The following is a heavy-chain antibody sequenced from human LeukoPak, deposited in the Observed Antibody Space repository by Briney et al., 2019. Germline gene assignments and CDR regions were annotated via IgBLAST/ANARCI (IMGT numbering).Heavy chain of an antibody. V-gene: IGHV3-53*04. CDR1: GFTFSSYSRYA. Sequence: GGSLRLSCAASGFTFSSYSRYAMSWVRQAPVKGLEWVSVIYSSGSTYYADSVKGRFTISRHNSKNTLYLQMNSLRAEDTAVYYCARAPEWLIFDYWGQGTLVTVSS. CDR3: ARAPEWLIFDY. CDR2: IYSSGST. D-gene: IGHD6-19*01. J-gene: IGHJ4*02.